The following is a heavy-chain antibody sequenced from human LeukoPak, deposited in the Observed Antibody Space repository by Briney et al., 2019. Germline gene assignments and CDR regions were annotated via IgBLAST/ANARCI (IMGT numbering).Heavy chain of an antibody. D-gene: IGHD6-19*01. CDR1: GGSISSSSYY. CDR3: ARRRRSGWYGRDY. Sequence: SETLSLTCTVSGGSISSSSYYWGWIRQPPGKGLEWIGSIYYSGSTYYNPSLKSRVTISVDSSKNQFSLKLSSVTAADTAVYYCARRRRSGWYGRDYWGQGTLVTVSS. V-gene: IGHV4-39*01. CDR2: IYYSGST. J-gene: IGHJ4*02.